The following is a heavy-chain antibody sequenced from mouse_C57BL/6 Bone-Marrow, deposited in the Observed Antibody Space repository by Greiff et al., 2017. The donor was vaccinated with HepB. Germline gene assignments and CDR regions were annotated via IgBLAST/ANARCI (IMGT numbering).Heavy chain of an antibody. V-gene: IGHV14-1*01. J-gene: IGHJ3*01. CDR3: TTGGDSAGFAY. Sequence: VQLQQSGAELVRPGASVKLSCTASGFNIKDYYMHWVKQRPEQGLEWIGRIDPEDGDTEYAPKFQGKATMTADTSSNTAYLQHSSLTSEDTAVNYCTTGGDSAGFAYWGRGTLVTVSA. CDR2: IDPEDGDT. D-gene: IGHD2-13*01. CDR1: GFNIKDYY.